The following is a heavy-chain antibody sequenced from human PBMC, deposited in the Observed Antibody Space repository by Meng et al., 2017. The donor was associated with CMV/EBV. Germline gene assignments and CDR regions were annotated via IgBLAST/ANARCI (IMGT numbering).Heavy chain of an antibody. CDR1: GGTFSSYA. V-gene: IGHV1-69*12. CDR3: AREVDDYGDGWYFDL. CDR2: IIPIFGTA. D-gene: IGHD4-17*01. J-gene: IGHJ2*01. Sequence: QGQLVQVGAEVKKPGSSVKVSCKASGGTFSSYAISWVRQAPGQGLERMGGIIPIFGTANYAQKFQGRVTITADESTSTAYMELSSLRSEDTAVYYCAREVDDYGDGWYFDLWGRGTLVTVSS.